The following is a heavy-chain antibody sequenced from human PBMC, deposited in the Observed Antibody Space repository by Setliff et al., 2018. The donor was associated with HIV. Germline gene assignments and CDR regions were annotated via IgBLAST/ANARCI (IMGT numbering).Heavy chain of an antibody. CDR2: VDPEDGET. CDR1: GYTFTDYY. CDR3: ATVGSGYYYYMDV. Sequence: GASVKVSCKASGYTFTDYYMHWVQQAPGKGLEWMGRVDPEDGETIYAEKFQGRVTITADTSTDTAYVELSSLRSEDTAVYYCATVGSGYYYYMDVWGKGTTVTVSS. V-gene: IGHV1-69-2*01. D-gene: IGHD2-15*01. J-gene: IGHJ6*03.